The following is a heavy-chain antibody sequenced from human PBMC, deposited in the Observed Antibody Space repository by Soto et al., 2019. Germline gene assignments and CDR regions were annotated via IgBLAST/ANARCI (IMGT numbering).Heavy chain of an antibody. J-gene: IGHJ6*02. V-gene: IGHV4-59*01. CDR3: ARDYYINYYYYGMGV. CDR2: IYYSGST. CDR1: GGSISSYY. D-gene: IGHD3-22*01. Sequence: PSETLSLTCTVSGGSISSYYWSWIRQPPGKGLEWIGYIYYSGSTNYNPSLKSRVTISVDASKNQFSLKLSSVTAADTAVYYCARDYYINYYYYGMGVWGQGTTVTAP.